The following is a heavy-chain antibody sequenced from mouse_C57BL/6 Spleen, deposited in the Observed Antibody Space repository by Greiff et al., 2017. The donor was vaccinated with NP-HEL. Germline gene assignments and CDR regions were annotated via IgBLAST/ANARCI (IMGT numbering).Heavy chain of an antibody. D-gene: IGHD2-3*01. J-gene: IGHJ3*01. CDR2: IYPGDGDT. CDR1: GYAFSSSW. Sequence: VQLQQSGPELVKPGASVKISCKASGYAFSSSWMNWVKQRPGKGLEWIGRIYPGDGDTNYNGKFKGKATLTADKSSSTAYMQLSSLTSEDSAVYFCARSGWLLPWFAYWGQGTLVTVSA. V-gene: IGHV1-82*01. CDR3: ARSGWLLPWFAY.